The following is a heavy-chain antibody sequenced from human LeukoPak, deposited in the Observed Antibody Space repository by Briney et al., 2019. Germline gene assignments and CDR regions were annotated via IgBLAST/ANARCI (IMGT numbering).Heavy chain of an antibody. Sequence: GGSLRLSCAASGFTFSSYAMSWVRQAPGKGLEWVSAISGSGGSTYYADSVKGRFTISRDNSKNTLYLQMNSLRAEDTAVYYCAKVLGISGYSYGLWFYFDYWGQGTLVTVSS. V-gene: IGHV3-23*01. J-gene: IGHJ4*02. CDR1: GFTFSSYA. CDR2: ISGSGGST. D-gene: IGHD5-18*01. CDR3: AKVLGISGYSYGLWFYFDY.